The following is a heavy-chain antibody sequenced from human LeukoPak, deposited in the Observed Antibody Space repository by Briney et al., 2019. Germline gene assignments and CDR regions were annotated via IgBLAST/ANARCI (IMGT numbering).Heavy chain of an antibody. CDR1: GFTFSNYW. CDR3: ATYSSLNRREFQF. Sequence: GGSLRLSCEGSGFTFSNYWMGWVRQAPGKGLQWVAHIKTDGREKYYVDSVKGRFTISRDNAKNSLYLQMNSLRAEDTAVYYCATYSSLNRREFQFWGQGTLLTVSS. D-gene: IGHD3-22*01. J-gene: IGHJ1*01. CDR2: IKTDGREK. V-gene: IGHV3-7*01.